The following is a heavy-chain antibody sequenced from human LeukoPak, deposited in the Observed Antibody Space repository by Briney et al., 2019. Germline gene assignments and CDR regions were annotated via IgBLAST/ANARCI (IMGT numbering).Heavy chain of an antibody. V-gene: IGHV3-30*04. J-gene: IGHJ4*02. CDR1: GFTFSSYA. D-gene: IGHD3-3*01. CDR2: ISYDGSNK. Sequence: GRSLRLSCAASGFTFSSYAMHWVRQAPGEGLEWVAVISYDGSNKYYADSVKGRFTISRDNSKNTLYLQMNSLRAEDTAVYYCARDWRGVAKYFDYWGQGTLVTVSS. CDR3: ARDWRGVAKYFDY.